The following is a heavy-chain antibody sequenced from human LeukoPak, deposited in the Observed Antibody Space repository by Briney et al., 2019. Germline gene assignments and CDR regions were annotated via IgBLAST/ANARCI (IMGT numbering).Heavy chain of an antibody. V-gene: IGHV3-33*01. CDR3: ARDLEDSSPFGAFDM. CDR1: GFTFSNYG. Sequence: GGSLRLSCVASGFTFSNYGMHWVRQVPGKGLEWVAAIWFDGIRKYYADSVKGRLTISRDNSKNTLYLQMNTLRGEDTAVYYCARDLEDSSPFGAFDMWGQGTVVTVSS. D-gene: IGHD3-22*01. J-gene: IGHJ3*02. CDR2: IWFDGIRK.